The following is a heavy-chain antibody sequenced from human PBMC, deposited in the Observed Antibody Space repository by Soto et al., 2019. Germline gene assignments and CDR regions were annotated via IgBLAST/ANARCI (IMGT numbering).Heavy chain of an antibody. Sequence: QVQLVQSGAEVKKPGASVKVSCKASGYTFTSYYMHWVRQAPGQGLEWMGIINPSGGSTSYAQKFQGRVTMTRDTSTSTVYMELSSLRSEDTAVYYCARSPNYYDSSGYRHNWFDPWGQGTLVTVSS. CDR1: GYTFTSYY. CDR2: INPSGGST. J-gene: IGHJ5*02. CDR3: ARSPNYYDSSGYRHNWFDP. V-gene: IGHV1-46*01. D-gene: IGHD3-22*01.